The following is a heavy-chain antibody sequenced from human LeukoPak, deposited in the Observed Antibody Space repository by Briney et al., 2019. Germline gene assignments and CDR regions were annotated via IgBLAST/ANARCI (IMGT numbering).Heavy chain of an antibody. D-gene: IGHD3-9*01. CDR1: GFRFKNVW. Sequence: GGSLRLSCAASGFRFKNVWMSWVRQAPGKGLEWVGRIKSKTHGGTTDYAAAVKGRFTISRDDSKSTLYLQMNSLKTEDTALYYCTTWNYDILTGYSIWGQGTLVTVSS. CDR3: TTWNYDILTGYSI. J-gene: IGHJ4*02. V-gene: IGHV3-15*01. CDR2: IKSKTHGGTT.